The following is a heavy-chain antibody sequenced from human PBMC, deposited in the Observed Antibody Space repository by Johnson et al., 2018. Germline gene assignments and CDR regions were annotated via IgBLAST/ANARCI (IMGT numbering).Heavy chain of an antibody. Sequence: VQLVQSGAEVKKXGASVKVSCKASGYTFTSYDINWVRQATGQGLEWISYISNSGSIISYTDSVKGRLTLYRDNAKKSLYLQMDSLGPEDSALFYWARDFSPYYDRPAGSFDIWGQGTMVTVSS. J-gene: IGHJ3*02. CDR2: ISNSGSII. CDR3: ARDFSPYYDRPAGSFDI. V-gene: IGHV3-48*03. D-gene: IGHD3-22*01. CDR1: GYTFTSYD.